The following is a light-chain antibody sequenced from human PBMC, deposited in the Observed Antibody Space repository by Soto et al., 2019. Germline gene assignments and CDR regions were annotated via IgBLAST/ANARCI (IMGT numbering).Light chain of an antibody. J-gene: IGLJ2*01. CDR2: EDD. V-gene: IGLV6-57*01. CDR3: QSYDSDTVI. Sequence: NFMLTQPHSVSESPGKTVTISCTRSSCSIASNYVQWYQQRPGSSPSIVIYEDDQRPSGVPDRFSGSIDSSSSSASLTISGLKTEDEADYYCQSYDSDTVIFGGGTKLTVL. CDR1: SCSIASNY.